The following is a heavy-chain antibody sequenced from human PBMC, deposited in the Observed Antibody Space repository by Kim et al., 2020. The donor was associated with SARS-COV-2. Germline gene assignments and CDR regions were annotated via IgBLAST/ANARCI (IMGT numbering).Heavy chain of an antibody. V-gene: IGHV4-59*01. Sequence: SETLSLTCTVSGGSISSYYWSWIRQPPGKGLEWIGYIYYSGSTNYNPSLKSRVTISVDTSKNQFSLKLSSVTAADTAVYYCAREGSGWQNPLFDYWGQGTLVTVSS. CDR2: IYYSGST. CDR3: AREGSGWQNPLFDY. CDR1: GGSISSYY. J-gene: IGHJ4*02. D-gene: IGHD6-19*01.